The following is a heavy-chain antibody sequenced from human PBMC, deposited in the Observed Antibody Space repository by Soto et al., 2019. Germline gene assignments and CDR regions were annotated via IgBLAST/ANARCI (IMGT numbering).Heavy chain of an antibody. J-gene: IGHJ6*02. Sequence: SVKVSCKASGGTFSSYAISWVRQAPGQGLEWMGGIIPIFGTANYAQKFQGRVTITADESTSTAYMELSSLRSEDTAVYYCANTYYDILTGYYRHYYYGMDVWGQGTTVTVSS. CDR3: ANTYYDILTGYYRHYYYGMDV. CDR2: IIPIFGTA. D-gene: IGHD3-9*01. CDR1: GGTFSSYA. V-gene: IGHV1-69*13.